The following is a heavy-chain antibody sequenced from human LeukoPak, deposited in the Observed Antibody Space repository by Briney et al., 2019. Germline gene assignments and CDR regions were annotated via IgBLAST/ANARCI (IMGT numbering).Heavy chain of an antibody. CDR3: ARILEGSGAAFDI. Sequence: PSETLSLTCIVSGGSMNNYYWSWIRQPPGKGLEWIAYIHYTGITNYNPFLKSRVTISLDTSKNQFSLKLNSVTAADTAFYHCARILEGSGAAFDIWGQGTMVTVSS. CDR2: IHYTGIT. V-gene: IGHV4-59*01. D-gene: IGHD1-26*01. J-gene: IGHJ3*02. CDR1: GGSMNNYY.